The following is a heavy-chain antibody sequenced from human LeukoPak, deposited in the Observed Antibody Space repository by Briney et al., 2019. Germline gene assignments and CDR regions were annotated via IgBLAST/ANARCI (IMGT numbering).Heavy chain of an antibody. CDR1: GGSISSYH. J-gene: IGHJ3*02. Sequence: KPSETLSLTCTVSGGSISSYHWSWVRQPAGKGLEWIGRIYTSGSTNYNPSPKSRVTMSVDTSKNQFSLKLSSVTAADTAVYYCVREGPRGYSGKQAFDIWGQGTMVTVSS. V-gene: IGHV4-4*07. CDR2: IYTSGST. D-gene: IGHD5-18*01. CDR3: VREGPRGYSGKQAFDI.